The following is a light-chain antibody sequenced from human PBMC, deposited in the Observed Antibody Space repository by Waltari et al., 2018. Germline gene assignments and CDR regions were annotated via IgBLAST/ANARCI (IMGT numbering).Light chain of an antibody. J-gene: IGLJ3*02. Sequence: QLVLTQSPSASASLGASVKLTRTLSSGHSSNVIAWLQQQTEKGPRHLMKVNSDGSHSKGAEIPDRFSGSSSGAERCLTISSLRSEDETDYSCQTGGHGTWVFGGWTKLTVL. CDR1: SGHSSNV. CDR3: QTGGHGTWV. V-gene: IGLV4-69*01. CDR2: VNSDGSH.